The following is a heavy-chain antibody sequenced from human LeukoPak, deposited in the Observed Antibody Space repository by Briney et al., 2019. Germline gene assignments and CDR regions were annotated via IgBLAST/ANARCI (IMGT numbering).Heavy chain of an antibody. J-gene: IGHJ4*02. Sequence: GGSLRLSCAASGFTFSSYAMSWVRQAPGKGLEWVSSISSSSSYIYYADSVKGRFTISRDNAKNSLYLQMNSLRAEDRAVYYCARGALYYYDSSGYYWDYWGQGTLVTVSS. D-gene: IGHD3-22*01. V-gene: IGHV3-21*01. CDR2: ISSSSSYI. CDR1: GFTFSSYA. CDR3: ARGALYYYDSSGYYWDY.